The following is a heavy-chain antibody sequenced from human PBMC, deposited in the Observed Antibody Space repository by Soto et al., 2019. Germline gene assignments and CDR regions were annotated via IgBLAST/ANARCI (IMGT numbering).Heavy chain of an antibody. V-gene: IGHV3-30*18. CDR1: GFTFSSYA. Sequence: GSLRLSCAGSGFTFSSYAMHWVRQAPGKGLEWVALISYDGNNKYYTGSVKGRFIISRDNSKKTLYLQMNSLSSEDTAVYYCAKEGGKYYGLFDYWGQGTLVTVSS. D-gene: IGHD4-17*01. CDR3: AKEGGKYYGLFDY. J-gene: IGHJ4*02. CDR2: ISYDGNNK.